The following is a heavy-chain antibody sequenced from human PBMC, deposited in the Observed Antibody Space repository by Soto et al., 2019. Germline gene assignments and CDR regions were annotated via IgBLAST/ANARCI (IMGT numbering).Heavy chain of an antibody. CDR1: GFTFSSYG. CDR2: ISYDGSNK. J-gene: IGHJ6*02. V-gene: IGHV3-30*18. CDR3: AKANYYYGMDV. Sequence: GGSLRLSCAASGFTFSSYGMHWVRQAPGKGLEWVAVISYDGSNKYYADSVKGRFTISRDNSKNTLYLQMNSLRAEDTAVYYCAKANYYYGMDVWGQGTTVTVSS.